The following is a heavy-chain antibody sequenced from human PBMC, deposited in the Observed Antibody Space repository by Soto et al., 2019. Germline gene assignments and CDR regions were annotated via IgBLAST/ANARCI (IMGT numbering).Heavy chain of an antibody. D-gene: IGHD5-18*01. J-gene: IGHJ6*02. CDR1: GGTFSSYA. V-gene: IGHV1-69*13. Sequence: GDSVQVSCKASGGTFSSYAISWVRQAPGQGLEWMGGIIPIFGTANYAQKFQGRVTITADESTSTAYMELSSLRSEDTAVYYCARDQSRAQLWLSYYYYYGRDCWGQGSTVTFS. CDR3: ARDQSRAQLWLSYYYYYGRDC. CDR2: IIPIFGTA.